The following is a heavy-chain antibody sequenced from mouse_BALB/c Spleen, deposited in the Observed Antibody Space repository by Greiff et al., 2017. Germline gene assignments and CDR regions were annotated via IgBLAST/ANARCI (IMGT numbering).Heavy chain of an antibody. CDR1: GFTFSSYG. Sequence: EVKLMESGGGLVQPGGSLKLSCAASGFTFSSYGMSWVRQTPDKRLELVATINSNGGSTYYPDSVKGRFTISRDNAKNTLYLQMSSLTSEDTAMYYCARDLDYYGSSYYFDYWGQGTTLTVSS. J-gene: IGHJ2*01. V-gene: IGHV5-6-3*01. D-gene: IGHD1-1*01. CDR2: INSNGGST. CDR3: ARDLDYYGSSYYFDY.